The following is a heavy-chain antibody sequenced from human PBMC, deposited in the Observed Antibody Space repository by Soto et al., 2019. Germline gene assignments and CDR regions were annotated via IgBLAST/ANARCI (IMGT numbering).Heavy chain of an antibody. D-gene: IGHD3-3*01. J-gene: IGHJ6*02. Sequence: PGGSLRLSCAASGFTFSSYSMNWVRQAPGKGLEWVSSISSSSYIYYADSVKGRFTISRDNAKNSLYLQMNSLRAEDTAVYYCARDALRFLEWLLYPVCMDVWGQGTTVTVSS. CDR3: ARDALRFLEWLLYPVCMDV. V-gene: IGHV3-21*01. CDR1: GFTFSSYS. CDR2: ISSSSYI.